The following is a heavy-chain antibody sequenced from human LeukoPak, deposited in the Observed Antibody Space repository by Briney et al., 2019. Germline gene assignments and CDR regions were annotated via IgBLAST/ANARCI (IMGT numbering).Heavy chain of an antibody. J-gene: IGHJ5*02. CDR3: ARDNNDYVWESYRYGFDP. CDR2: IIPFFGRA. Sequence: GASVKVSCKASGGTFSSYGISWVRQAPGQGLEWMGGIIPFFGRADYAQKFQGRVTTTADKSTSTAYMDLTSLKSEDTAVYYCARDNNDYVWESYRYGFDPWGQGTLVTVSS. CDR1: GGTFSSYG. D-gene: IGHD3-16*02. V-gene: IGHV1-69*06.